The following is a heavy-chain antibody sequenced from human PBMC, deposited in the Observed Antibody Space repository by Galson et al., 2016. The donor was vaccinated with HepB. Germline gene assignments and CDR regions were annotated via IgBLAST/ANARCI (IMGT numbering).Heavy chain of an antibody. V-gene: IGHV3-23*01. D-gene: IGHD3-10*01. CDR2: VSGSGAQP. CDR3: TTEGPSDIRFED. Sequence: SLRLSCAASRFTFSSYAMSWVRQAPGKGLEWVSVVSGSGAQPSSAASVKGRFTLSRDNSKNTLSLPMNRLRAEDTAVYYCTTEGPSDIRFEDWGQGTLVTVS. J-gene: IGHJ4*02. CDR1: RFTFSSYA.